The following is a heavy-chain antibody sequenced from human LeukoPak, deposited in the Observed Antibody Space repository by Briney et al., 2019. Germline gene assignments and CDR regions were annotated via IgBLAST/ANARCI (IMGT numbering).Heavy chain of an antibody. D-gene: IGHD6-13*01. V-gene: IGHV4-39*01. CDR2: IYYSGNT. CDR3: ARLEVGAAGSRWFDP. J-gene: IGHJ5*02. CDR1: GGSISSNHW. Sequence: SGTLSLTCTVSGGSISSNHWWSWVRQSPGKGLEWIGSIYYSGNTYYNPSLKSRVTISVDTSKNQFSLKLSSVTATDTAVYYCARLEVGAAGSRWFDPWGQGTLVTVSS.